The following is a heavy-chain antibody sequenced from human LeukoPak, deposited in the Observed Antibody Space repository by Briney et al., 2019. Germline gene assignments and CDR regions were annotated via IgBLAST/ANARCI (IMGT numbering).Heavy chain of an antibody. Sequence: PGGSLRLSCAASGFTFSSYGMHWVRQAPGKGLEWVAFIRYDGSNKYYADSVKGRFTISRDNSKNTLYLQMNSLRAEDTAVYYCAKDLIIDYYGSGSYLEGINYWGQGTLVTVSS. CDR3: AKDLIIDYYGSGSYLEGINY. CDR2: IRYDGSNK. J-gene: IGHJ4*02. D-gene: IGHD3-10*01. V-gene: IGHV3-30*02. CDR1: GFTFSSYG.